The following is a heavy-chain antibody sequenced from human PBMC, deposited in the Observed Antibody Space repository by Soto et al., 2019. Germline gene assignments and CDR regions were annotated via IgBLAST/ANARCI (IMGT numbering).Heavy chain of an antibody. CDR1: GGCIGSYY. CDR3: ARVGDGYNS. D-gene: IGHD5-12*01. J-gene: IGHJ5*02. Sequence: QVQLQESGPGLVKPSETLSLTCTVSGGCIGSYYWSWIRQPPGKGLEWIGYIYYSGSTNYNPSLKSRVTISVDTSKNQFSLKLSSVTAADTAVYYCARVGDGYNSWGQGTLVTVSS. CDR2: IYYSGST. V-gene: IGHV4-59*01.